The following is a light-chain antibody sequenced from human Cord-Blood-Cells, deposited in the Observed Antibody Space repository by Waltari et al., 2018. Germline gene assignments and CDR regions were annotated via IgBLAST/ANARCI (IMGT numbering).Light chain of an antibody. CDR1: QSVSSSY. V-gene: IGKV3-20*01. J-gene: IGKJ1*01. Sequence: DIVLTQSPGTLSLSPGERATLPCRASQSVSSSYLAWYQQKPGQAPRLLIYCASSRATGIPDRFSGSGSGTDFTLTISRLEPEDFAVYYCQQYGSSPWTFGQGTKVEIK. CDR3: QQYGSSPWT. CDR2: CAS.